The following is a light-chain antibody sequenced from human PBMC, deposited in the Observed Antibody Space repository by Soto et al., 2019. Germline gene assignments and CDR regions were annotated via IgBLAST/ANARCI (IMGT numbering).Light chain of an antibody. Sequence: EILMTQSPDILSVPPGDRATLSCRASESIRSDLAWYQQKPGQAPRLLIFGGSIRAADIPARFSGSGSGSEFTLTIGTLQSEDFAIYYCQQYHVWPTITFGQGTRLETK. J-gene: IGKJ5*01. CDR3: QQYHVWPTIT. CDR2: GGS. CDR1: ESIRSD. V-gene: IGKV3-15*01.